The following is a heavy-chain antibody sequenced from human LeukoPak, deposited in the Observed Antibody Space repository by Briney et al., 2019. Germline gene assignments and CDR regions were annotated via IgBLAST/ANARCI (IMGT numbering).Heavy chain of an antibody. V-gene: IGHV3-21*01. D-gene: IGHD1-26*01. CDR3: ASAVGAKGTFDY. CDR1: GFTFSGYS. Sequence: GGSVRLSCAASGFTFSGYSMNWVRQARGKGLEGVSSISSSSSYIYYADSVKGRFTISRDNAKNSLYLQMNSLRAEDTAVYYCASAVGAKGTFDYWGQGTLVTVSS. J-gene: IGHJ4*02. CDR2: ISSSSSYI.